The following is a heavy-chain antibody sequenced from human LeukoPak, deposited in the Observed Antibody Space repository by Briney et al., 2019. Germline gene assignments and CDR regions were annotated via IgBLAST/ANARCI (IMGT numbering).Heavy chain of an antibody. CDR2: IKQDGSEK. V-gene: IGHV3-7*01. Sequence: GGSLRLSCAASGFTFSSYWMSWVRQAPGKGLEWVANIKQDGSEKYYVDSVKGRFTISRDNAKNSLYLQMNSLRAEDTAVYYCARDSLWFRELNNYWGQGTLVTVSS. J-gene: IGHJ4*02. CDR1: GFTFSSYW. CDR3: ARDSLWFRELNNY. D-gene: IGHD3-10*01.